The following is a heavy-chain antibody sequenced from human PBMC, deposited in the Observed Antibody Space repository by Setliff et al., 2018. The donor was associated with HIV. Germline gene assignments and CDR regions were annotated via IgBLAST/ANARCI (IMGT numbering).Heavy chain of an antibody. D-gene: IGHD3-22*01. CDR3: AKPTYYYDDSGYSGGDY. Sequence: GGSLRLSCAANGFSFSSYSMSWVRQAPGKGLEWVSDISGIGSSTYYADSVKGRFTISRDNSKNTLYLQMNSLRAEDTAVYYCAKPTYYYDDSGYSGGDYWGQGTLVTVSS. V-gene: IGHV3-23*01. CDR1: GFSFSSYS. CDR2: ISGIGSST. J-gene: IGHJ4*02.